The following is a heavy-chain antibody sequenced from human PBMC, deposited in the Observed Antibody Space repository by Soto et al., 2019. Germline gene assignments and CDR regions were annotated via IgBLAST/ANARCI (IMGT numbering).Heavy chain of an antibody. D-gene: IGHD6-19*01. CDR3: ATHRRGSGWNHFDY. J-gene: IGHJ4*02. Sequence: SETLSLTCTVSDGSICSYYWSSIRQPPGKGLEWIGYIYHSGSTNYNPSLKSRVTISVDTSKNQFSLKLSSVTAADTAVYYCATHRRGSGWNHFDYWGQGTPVTVSS. V-gene: IGHV4-59*01. CDR2: IYHSGST. CDR1: DGSICSYY.